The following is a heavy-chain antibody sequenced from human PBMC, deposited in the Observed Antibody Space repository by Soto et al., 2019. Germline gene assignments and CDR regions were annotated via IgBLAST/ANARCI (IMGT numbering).Heavy chain of an antibody. CDR2: IYPGDSDT. CDR1: GYSFTSYW. D-gene: IGHD3-9*01. Sequence: ESLKISCKGSGYSFTSYWIGWVRQMPGKGLEWMGIIYPGDSDTRHSPSFQGQVTISADKSIRTAYLQWSSLKASDTAMYYCAMSYDILTGYYGPGKKHYYYGTDVWGQGTTVTVSS. CDR3: AMSYDILTGYYGPGKKHYYYGTDV. V-gene: IGHV5-51*01. J-gene: IGHJ6*02.